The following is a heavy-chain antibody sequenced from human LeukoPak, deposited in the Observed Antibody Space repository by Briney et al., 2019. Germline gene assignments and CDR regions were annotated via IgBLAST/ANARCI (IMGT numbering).Heavy chain of an antibody. CDR1: GFSFSSFS. CDR3: TRKGSQWDFLVDY. CDR2: ISGGSSFT. V-gene: IGHV3-21*01. D-gene: IGHD2/OR15-2a*01. J-gene: IGHJ4*02. Sequence: GGSLSLPCAAAGFSFSSFSMNWVRQAPGKGLEWVSYISGGSSFTYYADSVKGRFTISRDNSENSLYLQMDSLTAEDTAVYYCTRKGSQWDFLVDYWGQGTRVAVSP.